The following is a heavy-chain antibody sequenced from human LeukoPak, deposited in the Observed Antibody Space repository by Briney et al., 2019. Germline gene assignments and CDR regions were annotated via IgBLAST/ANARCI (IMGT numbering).Heavy chain of an antibody. J-gene: IGHJ4*02. Sequence: GGSLRLSCAASGFTFSSYGMHWVRQAPGKGLGWVAVIWYDGSNKYYADSVKSRFTISRDNSKTTLYLQMNSLRAENKAVYYCATSGVVVTAIYYGDSYFDYWGQGTLVTVSS. CDR3: ATSGVVVTAIYYGDSYFDY. CDR1: GFTFSSYG. V-gene: IGHV3-33*01. CDR2: IWYDGSNK. D-gene: IGHD2-21*02.